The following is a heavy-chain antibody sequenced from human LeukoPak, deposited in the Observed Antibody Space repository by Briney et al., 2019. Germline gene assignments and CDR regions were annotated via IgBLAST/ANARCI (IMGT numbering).Heavy chain of an antibody. CDR2: INGSGDRT. CDR1: GFTFSNYA. D-gene: IGHD6-19*01. V-gene: IGHV3-23*01. J-gene: IGHJ6*02. CDR3: GKSWDQWRLLDGTDV. Sequence: GGSLRLSCAASGFTFSNYAMTWVRQAPGKGLEWVSVINGSGDRTYYADSVKGRFTMSRDNSKNRLYLQMNSLRADDTAVYYCGKSWDQWRLLDGTDVWGQGTTVTVSS.